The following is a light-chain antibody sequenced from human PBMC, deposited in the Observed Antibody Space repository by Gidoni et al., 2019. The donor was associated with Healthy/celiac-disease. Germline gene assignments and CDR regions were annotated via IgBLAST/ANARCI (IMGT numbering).Light chain of an antibody. V-gene: IGKV3-20*01. Sequence: EIVLTHSPGTLSLSPGERATLSCRASQSVSSSYLAWYQQKPGQAPRLLIYGASSRATGIPDRFSGSGSGTDFTLTISRLEPEDFAVYYCQQYGSSRALTFGGGTKVEIK. CDR3: QQYGSSRALT. CDR2: GAS. CDR1: QSVSSSY. J-gene: IGKJ4*01.